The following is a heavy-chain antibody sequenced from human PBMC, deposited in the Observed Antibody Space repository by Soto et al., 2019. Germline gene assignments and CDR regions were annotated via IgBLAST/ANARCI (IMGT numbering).Heavy chain of an antibody. CDR2: ISGSGGST. Sequence: GGSLRLSCAASGFTFSSYAMSWVRQAPGKGLEWVSAISGSGGSTYYADSVKGRFTISRDNSKNTLYLQMNSLRAEDTAVYYCAKLPGAVAGPISYFDYWGQGTLVTVSS. CDR3: AKLPGAVAGPISYFDY. V-gene: IGHV3-23*01. J-gene: IGHJ4*02. CDR1: GFTFSSYA. D-gene: IGHD6-19*01.